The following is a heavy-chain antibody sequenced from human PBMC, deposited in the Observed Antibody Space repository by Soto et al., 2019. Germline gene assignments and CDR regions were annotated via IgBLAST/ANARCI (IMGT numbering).Heavy chain of an antibody. CDR2: ISAYNGNT. CDR3: ARVRSPAHPPYYWFDA. D-gene: IGHD2-2*01. CDR1: GYTFTSSD. Sequence: QVQLVQSGGEVKKPGASVRVSCKASGYTFTSSDITWVRQAPGQGLEWMDWISAYNGNTNYAQKLQGRVNMTTDTSTNTAYMELSNLISDDTAVYFSARVRSPAHPPYYWFDAWGQGTLVTVSS. V-gene: IGHV1-18*04. J-gene: IGHJ5*02.